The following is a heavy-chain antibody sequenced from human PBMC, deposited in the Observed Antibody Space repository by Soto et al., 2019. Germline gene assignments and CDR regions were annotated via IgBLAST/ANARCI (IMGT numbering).Heavy chain of an antibody. CDR2: MNTNSGNT. Sequence: QVQLVQSGAEVKKPGASVKVSCKASGYNFTSYDINWVRKATGQGLEWMGWMNTNSGNTGYAHKFQGIVTTTRNTSTTTPSRELSSLRSEDTPVNYCATKISYGLDVWGQGTTVTVSS. J-gene: IGHJ6*02. CDR1: GYNFTSYD. CDR3: ATKISYGLDV. V-gene: IGHV1-8*01.